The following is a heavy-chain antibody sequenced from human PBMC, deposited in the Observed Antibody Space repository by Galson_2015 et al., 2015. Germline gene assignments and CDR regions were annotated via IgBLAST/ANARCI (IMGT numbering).Heavy chain of an antibody. CDR2: ISSSSSYI. V-gene: IGHV3-21*01. CDR3: ERGRGIAVIVAIPSFDY. CDR1: GFTFSSYS. D-gene: IGHD6-19*01. J-gene: IGHJ4*02. Sequence: SLRLSCEAYGFTFSSYSMNWVRQAPGKGLEWVSSISSSSSYIYYADSVKGRFTITRDNAKNSLYLQMNSLRADDTAVYYCERGRGIAVIVAIPSFDYWGQGSLFAVSS.